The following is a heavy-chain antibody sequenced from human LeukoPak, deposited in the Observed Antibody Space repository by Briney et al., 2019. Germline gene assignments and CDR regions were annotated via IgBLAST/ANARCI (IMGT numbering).Heavy chain of an antibody. Sequence: PGGSLRLFCAASGFTFSSYAMSWVRQAPGKGLEWVSAISGSGGSTYYADSVKGRFTISRGNSKNTLYLQMNSLRAEDTAVYYCAKDYGDYEGYWGQGTLVTVSS. CDR3: AKDYGDYEGY. J-gene: IGHJ4*02. V-gene: IGHV3-23*01. D-gene: IGHD4-17*01. CDR1: GFTFSSYA. CDR2: ISGSGGST.